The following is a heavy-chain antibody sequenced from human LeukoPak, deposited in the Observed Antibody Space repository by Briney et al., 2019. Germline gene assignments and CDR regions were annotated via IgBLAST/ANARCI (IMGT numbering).Heavy chain of an antibody. D-gene: IGHD3-22*01. CDR1: GGSISSYY. CDR2: IHYSGST. V-gene: IGHV4-59*12. CDR3: ARGDDSSGYSTFDI. Sequence: PSETLSLTCTVSGGSISSYYWNWIRQPPGKGLEWLGYIHYSGSTKYNPSLESRVTISLDTSKNQFSLKLSSVTAADTAVYYCARGDDSSGYSTFDIWGQGTMVTVSS. J-gene: IGHJ3*02.